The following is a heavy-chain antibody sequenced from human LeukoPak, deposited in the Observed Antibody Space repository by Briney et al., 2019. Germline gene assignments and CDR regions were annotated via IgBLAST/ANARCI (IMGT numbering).Heavy chain of an antibody. V-gene: IGHV3-74*01. J-gene: IGHJ4*02. Sequence: GGSLRLSCAASGFTFSSHWMHWVRQAPGEGLVWVSRVYNDGSTTNYADSVKGRFTISRDNAKNTLYLQMNSLRAEDMAVYYCATSLGPLTEYWGQGTLVTVSS. CDR1: GFTFSSHW. D-gene: IGHD7-27*01. CDR2: VYNDGSTT. CDR3: ATSLGPLTEY.